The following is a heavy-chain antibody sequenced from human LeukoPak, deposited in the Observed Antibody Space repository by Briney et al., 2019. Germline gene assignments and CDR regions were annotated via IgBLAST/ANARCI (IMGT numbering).Heavy chain of an antibody. CDR3: YRGWLDY. J-gene: IGHJ4*02. Sequence: GGSLRLSCAASGFSFSNAWMSWVRQASGKGLEWVGRIKSKTDGGTIHYAAPVKGRFTISRDDSKNMVFLQMNSLNTEDTAVYYCYRGWLDYWGQGTLVAVSS. CDR2: IKSKTDGGTI. D-gene: IGHD2-15*01. CDR1: GFSFSNAW. V-gene: IGHV3-15*01.